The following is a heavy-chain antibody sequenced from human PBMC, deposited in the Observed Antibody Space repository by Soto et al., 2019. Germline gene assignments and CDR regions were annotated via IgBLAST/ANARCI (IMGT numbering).Heavy chain of an antibody. Sequence: SETLSLTCAVSGGSISSGGYSWSWIRQPPGKGLEWIGYIYHSGSTYYNPSLKSRVTISVDTSKNQFSLKLSSVTAADTAVYYCARGGGRYDILTGYYNGALFDYWGQGTLVTVSS. J-gene: IGHJ4*02. CDR3: ARGGGRYDILTGYYNGALFDY. V-gene: IGHV4-30-2*01. CDR1: GGSISSGGYS. CDR2: IYHSGST. D-gene: IGHD3-9*01.